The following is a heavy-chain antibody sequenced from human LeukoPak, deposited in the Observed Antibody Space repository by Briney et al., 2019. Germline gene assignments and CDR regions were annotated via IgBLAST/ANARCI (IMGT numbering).Heavy chain of an antibody. CDR3: ARLAAISGSDYPDD. D-gene: IGHD1-26*01. J-gene: IGHJ4*02. CDR1: GVSISSYY. V-gene: IGHV4-59*08. Sequence: PSETLSLTRTVSGVSISSYYWSWIRQPAGKGLEWIGYIFYSGNTIYNPSHRSRVTISADTPKNHFSLRLRSVTAADTAVYYCARLAAISGSDYPDDWGQGTLVTVSS. CDR2: IFYSGNT.